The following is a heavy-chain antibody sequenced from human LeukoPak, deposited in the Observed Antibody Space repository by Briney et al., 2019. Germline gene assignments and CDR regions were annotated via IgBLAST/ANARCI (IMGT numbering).Heavy chain of an antibody. J-gene: IGHJ4*02. CDR3: ARDWWGSCPDY. CDR1: GYTFTSYG. CDR2: ISAYNDNT. D-gene: IGHD6-13*01. V-gene: IGHV1-18*04. Sequence: ASVKVSCKASGYTFTSYGISWVRQAPGQGLEWMGWISAYNDNTDYAQKLQGRVTMTTDTSTSTAHMELRSLRSDDTAVYYCARDWWGSCPDYWGQGTLVTVSS.